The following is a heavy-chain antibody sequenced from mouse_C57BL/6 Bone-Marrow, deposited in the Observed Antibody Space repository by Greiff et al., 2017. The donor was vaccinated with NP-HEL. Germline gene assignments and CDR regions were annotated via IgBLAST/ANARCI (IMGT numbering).Heavy chain of an antibody. J-gene: IGHJ3*01. D-gene: IGHD1-1*01. V-gene: IGHV1-64*01. CDR1: GYTFTSYW. Sequence: QVQLQQPGAELVKPGASVKLSCKASGYTFTSYWMHWVKQRPGQGLEWIGMIHPNSGSTNYNEKFKSKATLTVEKSSSTAYMQLSSLTSEDSAVYYCARDYYGSSYPPWFAYWGQGTLVTVSA. CDR3: ARDYYGSSYPPWFAY. CDR2: IHPNSGST.